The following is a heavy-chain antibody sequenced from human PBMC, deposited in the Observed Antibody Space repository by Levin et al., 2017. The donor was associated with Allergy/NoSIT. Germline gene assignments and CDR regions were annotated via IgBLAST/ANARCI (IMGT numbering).Heavy chain of an antibody. CDR2: ISSSGSTI. CDR3: ARQLGNFWSGYNYFDY. V-gene: IGHV3-48*03. Sequence: GGSLRLSCAASGFTFSSYEMNWVRQAPGKGLEWVSYISSSGSTIYYADSVKGRLTISRDNAKNSLYLQMNSLRAEDTAVYYCARQLGNFWSGYNYFDYWGQGTLVTVSS. J-gene: IGHJ4*02. D-gene: IGHD3-3*01. CDR1: GFTFSSYE.